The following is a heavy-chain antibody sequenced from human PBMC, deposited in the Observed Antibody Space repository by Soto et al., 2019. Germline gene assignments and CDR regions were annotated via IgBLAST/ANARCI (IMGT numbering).Heavy chain of an antibody. J-gene: IGHJ4*02. CDR3: AREDTAMVRPFDY. D-gene: IGHD5-18*01. CDR2: IYYSGST. V-gene: IGHV4-30-4*01. Sequence: TLSLTCTVSGVSISSGDYYWSWIRQPPGKGLEWIGYIYYSGSTYYNPSLKSRVTISVDTSKNQFSLKLSSVTAADTAVYYCAREDTAMVRPFDYWSQGTLVTVYS. CDR1: GVSISSGDYY.